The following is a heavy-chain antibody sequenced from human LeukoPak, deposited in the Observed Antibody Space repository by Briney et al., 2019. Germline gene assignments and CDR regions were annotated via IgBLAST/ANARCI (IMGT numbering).Heavy chain of an antibody. CDR1: GGSISSYY. CDR2: IYYSGST. V-gene: IGHV4-59*01. CDR3: ARAQMNDFWSGYYSEYMDV. D-gene: IGHD3-3*01. J-gene: IGHJ6*03. Sequence: PSETLSLTCTVSGGSISSYYWSWIRQPPGKGLEWIGYIYYSGSTNYNPSLKSRVTISVDTSKNQFSLKLSSVTAADTAVYYCARAQMNDFWSGYYSEYMDVWGKGTTATVSS.